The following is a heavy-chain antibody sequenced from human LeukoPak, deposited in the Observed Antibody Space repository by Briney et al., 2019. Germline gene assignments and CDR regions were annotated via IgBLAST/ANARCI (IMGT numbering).Heavy chain of an antibody. CDR2: INPNSGGT. Sequence: ASVKVSCKDSGYTFTGYYMQWVRQAPGQGGEWMGRINPNSGGTNYAQKFQGRVTMTRDTSISTAYMELSRLRSDDTAVYYCARDRVYGYYYDSRGYSVYAFDIWGQGTMVTVSS. J-gene: IGHJ3*02. CDR1: GYTFTGYY. D-gene: IGHD3-22*01. V-gene: IGHV1-2*06. CDR3: ARDRVYGYYYDSRGYSVYAFDI.